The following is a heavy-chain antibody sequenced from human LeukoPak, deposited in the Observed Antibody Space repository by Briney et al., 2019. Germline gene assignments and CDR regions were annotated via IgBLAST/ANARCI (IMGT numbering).Heavy chain of an antibody. J-gene: IGHJ4*02. V-gene: IGHV3-53*01. CDR1: GFTVSRNY. CDR3: ARSPVLDRNDWSFAD. Sequence: GGSLGLSCAASGFTVSRNYMSWVRQAPGKGLEWVSASYSGGDTYYSDSVKGRFTVSRDNPKNTVYLQMNSLRAEDTAVYFCARSPVLDRNDWSFADWGQGTLVTVSS. CDR2: SYSGGDT. D-gene: IGHD1-1*01.